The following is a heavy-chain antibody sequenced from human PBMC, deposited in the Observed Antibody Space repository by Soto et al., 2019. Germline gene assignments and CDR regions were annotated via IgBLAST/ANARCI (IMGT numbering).Heavy chain of an antibody. CDR3: TRYYYDGSGYSNWFDP. J-gene: IGHJ5*02. CDR2: IYYSGST. Sequence: PSETLSLTCTVSGGPISSGDYYWSWIRQPPGKGLEWIGYIYYSGSTYYNPSLKSRVTISLDTSKSQFSLKLSSVTAADTAMYYCTRYYYDGSGYSNWFDPWGQGTLVTVSS. CDR1: GGPISSGDYY. V-gene: IGHV4-30-4*01. D-gene: IGHD3-22*01.